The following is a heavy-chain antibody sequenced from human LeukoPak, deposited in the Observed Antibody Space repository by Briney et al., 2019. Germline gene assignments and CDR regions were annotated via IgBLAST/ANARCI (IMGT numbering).Heavy chain of an antibody. J-gene: IGHJ4*02. CDR2: IKQDESEK. Sequence: GRSLRLSCAASGFTFSSYAMHWVRQAPGKGLEWVANIKQDESEKYYVDSVRGRFTSFRDNAKNSRYLQMNTLRVEDTAVYYCARAKYSGSYPYYYDYWGQGTLVTVSS. D-gene: IGHD1-26*01. V-gene: IGHV3-7*01. CDR3: ARAKYSGSYPYYYDY. CDR1: GFTFSSYA.